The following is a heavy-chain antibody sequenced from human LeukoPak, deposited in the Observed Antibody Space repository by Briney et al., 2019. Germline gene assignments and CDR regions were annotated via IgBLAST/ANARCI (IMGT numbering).Heavy chain of an antibody. CDR1: GYTFTSFY. Sequence: ASVKVSCKASGYTFTSFYMHWVRQAPGQGLEWIGIINPSGGSTSYAQKFQGRITMTRDTSTSTVYMEVSSLRSEDTAVYYCARDRITVVRNPLDYWGQGTLVTVSS. D-gene: IGHD3-10*01. CDR2: INPSGGST. V-gene: IGHV1-46*01. J-gene: IGHJ4*02. CDR3: ARDRITVVRNPLDY.